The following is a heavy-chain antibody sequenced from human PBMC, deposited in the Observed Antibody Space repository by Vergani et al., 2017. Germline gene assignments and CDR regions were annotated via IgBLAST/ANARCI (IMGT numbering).Heavy chain of an antibody. Sequence: EVNLLESGGGLVQPGGSVRLSCEDSGFTFSSFAMSWVRQAPGKGLEWVAAISDTGSGTYHADSVKGRFTISRDNSKNTLYLQMDNLRAEDTATYYCAKDRGYCSSTTCLWALDGWGQGTLVTVSS. D-gene: IGHD2-2*01. V-gene: IGHV3-23*01. CDR1: GFTFSSFA. CDR3: AKDRGYCSSTTCLWALDG. CDR2: ISDTGSGT. J-gene: IGHJ4*02.